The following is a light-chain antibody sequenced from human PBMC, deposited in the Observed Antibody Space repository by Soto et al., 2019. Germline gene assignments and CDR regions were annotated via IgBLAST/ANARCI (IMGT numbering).Light chain of an antibody. CDR1: SSDVGSYNL. V-gene: IGLV2-23*01. J-gene: IGLJ2*01. CDR3: CSYAGSDVV. CDR2: EGS. Sequence: QSALTQPASVSGSPGQSITISCTGTSSDVGSYNLVSWYQQHTGKAPKLMIYEGSKRPLGVSSRFSGSKSGNTASLTISGLQAEDEDDYYCCSYAGSDVVFGGGTKLTVL.